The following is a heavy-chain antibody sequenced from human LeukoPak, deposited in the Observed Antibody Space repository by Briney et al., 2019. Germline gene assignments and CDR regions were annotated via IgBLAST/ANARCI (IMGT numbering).Heavy chain of an antibody. V-gene: IGHV4-59*01. J-gene: IGHJ3*01. CDR2: ISYTGST. Sequence: SETLSLTCTVSGASISNYYWSWIRQPPGKGLEWLGYISYTGSTKYNPSLKSRVTTSVDTSKNEFSLKLSSVAAADTAVYYCARGYHSSLTGYLDAFDFWGQGTMVTVSS. CDR1: GASISNYY. D-gene: IGHD3-9*01. CDR3: ARGYHSSLTGYLDAFDF.